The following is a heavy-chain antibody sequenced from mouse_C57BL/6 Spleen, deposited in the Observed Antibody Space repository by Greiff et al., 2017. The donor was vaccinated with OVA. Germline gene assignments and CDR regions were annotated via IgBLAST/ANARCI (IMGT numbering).Heavy chain of an antibody. D-gene: IGHD3-2*02. CDR3: GSCNSSGYYFDY. CDR1: GYTFTSYW. V-gene: IGHV1-7*01. Sequence: QVQLQQSGAELAKPGASVKLSCKASGYTFTSYWMHWVKQRPGQGLEWIGYINPSSGYTKYNEKFKDKATLTADKSSSTTYMQLSSLTYEDSAAYYCGSCNSSGYYFDYWGQGTTLTVSS. J-gene: IGHJ2*01. CDR2: INPSSGYT.